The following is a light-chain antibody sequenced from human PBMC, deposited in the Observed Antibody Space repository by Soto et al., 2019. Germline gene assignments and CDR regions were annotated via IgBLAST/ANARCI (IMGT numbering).Light chain of an antibody. V-gene: IGLV2-23*02. CDR3: CSYAGSSTLV. Sequence: QSALTQPASVSGSPGQSITISCTGTSSDVGSYNLVSWYQQHPGKAPKLMIYEVSKRPSGVSSRFSGSKSGNTASLTISGLQAEDEADYYCCSYAGSSTLVFGTGTKSPS. J-gene: IGLJ1*01. CDR1: SSDVGSYNL. CDR2: EVS.